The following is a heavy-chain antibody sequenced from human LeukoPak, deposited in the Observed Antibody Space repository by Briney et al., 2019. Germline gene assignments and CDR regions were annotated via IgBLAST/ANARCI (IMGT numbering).Heavy chain of an antibody. V-gene: IGHV4-59*01. CDR1: GGSISSYY. CDR2: IYYSGST. Sequence: SETLSLTCTVSGGSISSYYWSWIRQPPGKGLEWIGYIYYSGSTNYNPSLKSRVTISVDTSKNQSSLKLSSVTAADTAVYYCARCPDIVVVPAAITGGFDPWGQGTLVTVSS. D-gene: IGHD2-2*01. J-gene: IGHJ5*02. CDR3: ARCPDIVVVPAAITGGFDP.